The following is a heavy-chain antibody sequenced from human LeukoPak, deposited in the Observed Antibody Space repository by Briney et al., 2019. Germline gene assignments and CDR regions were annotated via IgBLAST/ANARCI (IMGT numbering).Heavy chain of an antibody. CDR2: ISGSGGST. CDR1: GFTFSSYA. CDR3: AKGRDFSGWYSADAFDI. V-gene: IGHV3-23*01. J-gene: IGHJ3*02. Sequence: PGGSLRLSCAASGFTFSSYAMSWVRQAPGKGLEWVSAISGSGGSTYYADSVKGRFTISRDNSKNTLYLQMNSLRAEDTAVYYCAKGRDFSGWYSADAFDIWGQGTMVTVSS. D-gene: IGHD6-19*01.